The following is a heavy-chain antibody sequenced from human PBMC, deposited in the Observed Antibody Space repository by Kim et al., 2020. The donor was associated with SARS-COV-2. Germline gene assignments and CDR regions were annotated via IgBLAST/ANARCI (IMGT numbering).Heavy chain of an antibody. CDR3: AKYYYYGSGILGGMDV. Sequence: SANGRFTISRDNSKNTLYLQMNSLRAEDTAVYYCAKYYYYGSGILGGMDVWGQGTTVTVSS. V-gene: IGHV3-30*02. D-gene: IGHD3-10*01. J-gene: IGHJ6*02.